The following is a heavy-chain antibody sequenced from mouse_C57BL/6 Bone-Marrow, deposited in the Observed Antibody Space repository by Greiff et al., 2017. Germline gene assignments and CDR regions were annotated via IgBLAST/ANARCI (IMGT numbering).Heavy chain of an antibody. V-gene: IGHV1-69*01. CDR3: ARMTTVVATFDY. J-gene: IGHJ2*01. Sequence: VQLQQPGAELVMPGASVKLSCKASGYTFTSYWMHWVKQRPGQGLEWIGEIDPSDSYTNYNQKFKGESTLTVDKYSSTAYMQLSSLTSEDSAVYYCARMTTVVATFDYWGQGTTLTVSS. CDR1: GYTFTSYW. CDR2: IDPSDSYT. D-gene: IGHD1-1*01.